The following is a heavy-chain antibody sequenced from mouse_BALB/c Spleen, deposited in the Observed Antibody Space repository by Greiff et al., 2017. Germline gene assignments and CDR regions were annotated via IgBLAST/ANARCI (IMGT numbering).Heavy chain of an antibody. D-gene: IGHD2-3*01. Sequence: EVQGVESGPGLVKPSQSLSLTCTVTGYSITSYYAWNWIRQFPGNKLEWMGYISYSGSTSYNPSLKSRISITRDTSKNQFFLQLNSVTTEDTATYYCARRAEDDGYYYFDYWGQGTTLTVSS. CDR2: ISYSGST. V-gene: IGHV3-2*02. CDR1: GYSITSYYA. J-gene: IGHJ2*01. CDR3: ARRAEDDGYYYFDY.